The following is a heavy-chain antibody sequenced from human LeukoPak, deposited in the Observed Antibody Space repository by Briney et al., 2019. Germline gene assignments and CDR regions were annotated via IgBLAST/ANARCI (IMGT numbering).Heavy chain of an antibody. CDR2: IYYSGST. CDR1: GGSISSYY. J-gene: IGHJ4*02. Sequence: SETLSLTCTVSGGSISSYYWSWIRQPPGKGLEWIGYIYYSGSTNYNSSLKSRVTISVDTSKNQFSLKLSSVTAADTAVYYCARGGRDGYNYYFDYWGQGTLVTVSS. D-gene: IGHD5-24*01. V-gene: IGHV4-59*01. CDR3: ARGGRDGYNYYFDY.